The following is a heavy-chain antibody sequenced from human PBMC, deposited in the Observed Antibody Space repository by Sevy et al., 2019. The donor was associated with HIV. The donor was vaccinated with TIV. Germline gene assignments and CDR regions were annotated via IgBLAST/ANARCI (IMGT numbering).Heavy chain of an antibody. CDR2: IYYSGST. D-gene: IGHD3-10*01. V-gene: IGHV4-59*01. CDR1: GGSISSYY. J-gene: IGHJ3*02. Sequence: ETLSLTCTVSGGSISSYYWSWIRQPPGKGLEWIGYIYYSGSTNYNPSLKSRVTISVDTSKNQFSLKLSSVTAADTAVYYCARDRLLWFGESYAFDIWGQGTMVTVSS. CDR3: ARDRLLWFGESYAFDI.